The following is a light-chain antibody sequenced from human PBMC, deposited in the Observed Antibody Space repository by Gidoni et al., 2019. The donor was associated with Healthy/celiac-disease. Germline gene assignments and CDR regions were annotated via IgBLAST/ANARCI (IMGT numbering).Light chain of an antibody. CDR3: QQSYSTPRA. CDR1: QSIRCY. J-gene: IGKJ3*01. CDR2: SAS. V-gene: IGKV1-39*01. Sequence: DIQMTQSPSSLSASVGDRGAITCRASQSIRCYLNWYQQKPGKAPKLLIYSASSLQSGVPSRFSGRGSGTDFTLTISSMQPEDFATYYCQQSYSTPRAFGPGTKVDIK.